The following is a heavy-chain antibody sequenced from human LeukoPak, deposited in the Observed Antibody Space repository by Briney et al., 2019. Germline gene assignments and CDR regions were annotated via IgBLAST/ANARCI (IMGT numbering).Heavy chain of an antibody. CDR1: GYTFTNYG. V-gene: IGHV1-18*01. J-gene: IGHJ3*02. D-gene: IGHD6-13*01. CDR2: ISAYNGNT. Sequence: ASVKVSCKTSGYTFTNYGISWVRQAPGLGLEWMGWISAYNGNTNYAQKVQGRVTMTTDTSTSTAYMELRSLRFDDTAVYYCARDQSVRLLQTSSTYFKHVFAMWGEGSMVSVSS. CDR3: ARDQSVRLLQTSSTYFKHVFAM.